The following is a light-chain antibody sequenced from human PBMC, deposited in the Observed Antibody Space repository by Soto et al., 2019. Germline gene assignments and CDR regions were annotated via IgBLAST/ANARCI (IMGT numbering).Light chain of an antibody. Sequence: QSVRTQPPSASGTPGQRVTISCSGSSSNIGSKTVNWYQQLPGTAPKLLIYSNSQRPSGVPDRFSGSKSGTSASLAISGLQSEDEADYYCAAWDDSLNGVVFGGGTKLTV. J-gene: IGLJ2*01. V-gene: IGLV1-44*01. CDR2: SNS. CDR1: SSNIGSKT. CDR3: AAWDDSLNGVV.